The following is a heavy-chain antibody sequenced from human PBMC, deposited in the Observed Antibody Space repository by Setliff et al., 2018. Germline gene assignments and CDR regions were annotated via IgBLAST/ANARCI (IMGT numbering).Heavy chain of an antibody. V-gene: IGHV1-69*06. Sequence: SVKVSCKASGGTFSSYAISWVRQAPGQGLEWMGRIIPIFGTANYAQKFQGRVTITADKSTSTAYMELGSLRSEDTAVYYWARVSRTIVAARGFDYWGQGSLVTVSS. D-gene: IGHD1-26*01. CDR3: ARVSRTIVAARGFDY. CDR1: GGTFSSYA. J-gene: IGHJ4*02. CDR2: IIPIFGTA.